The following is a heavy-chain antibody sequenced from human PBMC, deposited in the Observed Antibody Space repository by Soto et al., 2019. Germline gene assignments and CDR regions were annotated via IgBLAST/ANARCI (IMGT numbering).Heavy chain of an antibody. Sequence: QITLKESGPPLVKPTQTLTLTCTFSGFSLSTSGVGVGWIRQPPGKALEWLALIYWNDDKRYSPSLKSRLTITKDTSKNQVVLTRTNMDPVDTATYYCAHRGSVWQGPYWGQGTLVTVSS. CDR1: GFSLSTSGVG. J-gene: IGHJ4*02. CDR3: AHRGSVWQGPY. CDR2: IYWNDDK. D-gene: IGHD3-10*01. V-gene: IGHV2-5*01.